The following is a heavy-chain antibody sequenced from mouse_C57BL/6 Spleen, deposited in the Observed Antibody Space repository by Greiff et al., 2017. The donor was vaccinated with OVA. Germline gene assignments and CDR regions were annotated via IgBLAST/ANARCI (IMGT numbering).Heavy chain of an antibody. V-gene: IGHV3-6*01. CDR2: ISYDGSN. J-gene: IGHJ4*01. D-gene: IGHD1-1*01. Sequence: ESGPGLVKPSQSLSLTCSVTGYSITSGYYWNWIRQFPGNKLEWMGYISYDGSNNYNPSLKNRISITRDTSKNQFFLKLNSVTTEDTATYYCAKGVYYYGSSYEGAMDYWGQGTSVTVSS. CDR3: AKGVYYYGSSYEGAMDY. CDR1: GYSITSGYY.